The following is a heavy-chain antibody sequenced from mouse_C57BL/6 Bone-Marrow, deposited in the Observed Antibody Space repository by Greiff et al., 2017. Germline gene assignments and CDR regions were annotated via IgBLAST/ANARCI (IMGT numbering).Heavy chain of an antibody. J-gene: IGHJ4*01. V-gene: IGHV3-6*01. CDR1: GYSITSGYY. CDR3: ARDGEDGSRANARDY. Sequence: EVQLQQSGPGLVKPSQSLSLTCSVTGYSITSGYYWNLLRPFPGNKLELMGYISYDGSTNYHPSLKNRISITRSTSKNQFFLKLNSVTTEDTATDYCARDGEDGSRANARDYWGQGTSVTVSS. CDR2: ISYDGST. D-gene: IGHD1-1*01.